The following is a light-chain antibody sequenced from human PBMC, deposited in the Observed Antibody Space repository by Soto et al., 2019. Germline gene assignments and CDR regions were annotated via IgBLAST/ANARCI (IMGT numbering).Light chain of an antibody. CDR1: SSNIGINT. V-gene: IGLV1-44*01. Sequence: QSVLTQPPSTSGTPGQRVTISCSGSSSNIGINTVNWYQVLPGTAPKLLIYSNNQRPSGVPDRFSGSRSGTSASLAISGLQSEDESDYYCATWDDSLTGLVFGGGTKLTVL. CDR3: ATWDDSLTGLV. CDR2: SNN. J-gene: IGLJ3*02.